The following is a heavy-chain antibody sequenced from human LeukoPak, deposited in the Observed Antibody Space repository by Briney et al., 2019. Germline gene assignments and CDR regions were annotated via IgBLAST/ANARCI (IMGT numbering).Heavy chain of an antibody. CDR1: GFTFSTYG. CDR3: ARVHVSYLDY. CDR2: IWYDGSKK. J-gene: IGHJ4*02. V-gene: IGHV3-33*01. Sequence: GGSLRLSCAASGFTFSTYGMHWVRQAPGKELEWVAVIWYDGSKKYYADSVKGRFTISRDNSKNTVDLQMNSLRAEDTAVYYCARVHVSYLDYWGQGTLVTVSS.